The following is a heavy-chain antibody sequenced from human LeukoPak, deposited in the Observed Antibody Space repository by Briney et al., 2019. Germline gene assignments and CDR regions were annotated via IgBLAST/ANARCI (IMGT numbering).Heavy chain of an antibody. CDR1: GGSISSGGYY. J-gene: IGHJ3*02. CDR2: IYYSGST. D-gene: IGHD3-22*01. V-gene: IGHV4-61*08. CDR3: ARAPRGYYDSSGLDAFDI. Sequence: SETLSLTCTVSGGSISSGGYYWSWIRQPPGKGLEWIGYIYYSGSTNYNPSLKSRVTISVDTSKNQFSLKLSSVTAADTAVYYCARAPRGYYDSSGLDAFDIWGQGTMVTVSS.